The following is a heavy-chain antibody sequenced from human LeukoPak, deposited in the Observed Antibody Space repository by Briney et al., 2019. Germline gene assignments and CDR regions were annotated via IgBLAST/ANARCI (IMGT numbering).Heavy chain of an antibody. CDR3: ARRVQGAPDY. CDR2: INTYNGNT. Sequence: ASVKVSCKASGYTFTAHAISWVRQAPGQGLEWMGWINTYNGNTDYAQRLQGRVTMTTDTSTSTAYMELRSLRSDDTAVYYCARRVQGAPDYWGQGTLVTVSS. CDR1: GYTFTAHA. D-gene: IGHD3-16*01. V-gene: IGHV1-18*01. J-gene: IGHJ4*02.